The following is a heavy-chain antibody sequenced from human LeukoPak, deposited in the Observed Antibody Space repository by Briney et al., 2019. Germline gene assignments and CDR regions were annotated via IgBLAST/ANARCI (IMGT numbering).Heavy chain of an antibody. D-gene: IGHD1-26*01. Sequence: GGSLRLSCAASGFIFSRYWMHWVRQAPGKGLVWVAQVNNDGTGTNYADSVKGRFTMSRDNAKNTLYLQMNSLRAEDTAVYYCARGGIGGATPDYWGQGAPVTVSS. V-gene: IGHV3-74*01. CDR2: VNNDGTGT. CDR3: ARGGIGGATPDY. CDR1: GFIFSRYW. J-gene: IGHJ4*02.